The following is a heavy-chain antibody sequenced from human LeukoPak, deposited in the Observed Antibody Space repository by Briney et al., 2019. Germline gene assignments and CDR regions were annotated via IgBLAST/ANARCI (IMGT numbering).Heavy chain of an antibody. CDR3: ARGGGRVVPAAII. CDR2: IYHSGST. J-gene: IGHJ4*02. CDR1: GGSIGSGGYS. V-gene: IGHV4-30-2*01. D-gene: IGHD2-2*02. Sequence: PSETLSLTCAVSGGSIGSGGYSWSWIRQPPGKGLEWIGYIYHSGSTYYNPSLKSRVTISVDRSKNQFSLKLSSVTAADTAVYYCARGGGRVVPAAIIWGQGTLVTVSS.